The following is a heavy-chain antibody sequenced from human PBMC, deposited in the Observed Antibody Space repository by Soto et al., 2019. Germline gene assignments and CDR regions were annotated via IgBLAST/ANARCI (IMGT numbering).Heavy chain of an antibody. J-gene: IGHJ4*02. CDR2: IDPSDSYT. CDR3: ERHGEYSSSWYVDY. V-gene: IGHV5-10-1*01. Sequence: GESLKISCKGSGYSFTSYWISWVRQMPGKGLEWMGRIDPSDSYTNYSPSFQGHVTISADKSISTAYLQWSSLKASDTAMYYCERHGEYSSSWYVDYWGQGTLVTVSS. D-gene: IGHD6-13*01. CDR1: GYSFTSYW.